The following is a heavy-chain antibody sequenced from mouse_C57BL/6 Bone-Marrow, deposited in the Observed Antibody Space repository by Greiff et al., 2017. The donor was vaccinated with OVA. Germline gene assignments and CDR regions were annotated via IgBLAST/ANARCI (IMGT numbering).Heavy chain of an antibody. CDR3: ARQLRAMDY. J-gene: IGHJ4*01. Sequence: QVQLKQPGAELVRPGSSVKLSCKASGYTFTSYWMDWVKQRPGQGLEWIGNIYPSDSETHYNQKFKDKATLTVDKSSSTAYMQLSSLTSEDSAVYYGARQLRAMDYWGQGTSVTVSS. CDR2: IYPSDSET. D-gene: IGHD3-1*01. V-gene: IGHV1-61*01. CDR1: GYTFTSYW.